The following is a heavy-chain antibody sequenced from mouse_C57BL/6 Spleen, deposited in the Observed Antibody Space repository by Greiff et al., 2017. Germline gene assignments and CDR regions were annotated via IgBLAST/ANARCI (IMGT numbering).Heavy chain of an antibody. Sequence: EVKLVESGAELVKPGASVKLSCTASGFNIKDYYMHWVKQRTEQGLAWIGRIDPEDGETKYAPKFQGKATITADTSSNTAYLQRSSLTSEDTAVYYCARDPYYGSSLYYFDYWGQGTTLTVSS. V-gene: IGHV14-2*01. D-gene: IGHD1-1*01. J-gene: IGHJ2*01. CDR2: IDPEDGET. CDR1: GFNIKDYY. CDR3: ARDPYYGSSLYYFDY.